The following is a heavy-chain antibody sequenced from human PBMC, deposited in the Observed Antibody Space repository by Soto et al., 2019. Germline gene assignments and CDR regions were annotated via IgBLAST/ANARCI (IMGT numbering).Heavy chain of an antibody. J-gene: IGHJ4*02. Sequence: SETLSLTCTVSGGSITTGGYYWSWIRQLPGKGLEWIGHRYYSESTYYNPSLKSRVSMSLDTSKNQSSLKLSFVTAADTAMYYCARTKCSGGSCYSWSLDYWGQGTPVTVSS. V-gene: IGHV4-31*03. CDR1: GGSITTGGYY. CDR3: ARTKCSGGSCYSWSLDY. CDR2: RYYSEST. D-gene: IGHD2-15*01.